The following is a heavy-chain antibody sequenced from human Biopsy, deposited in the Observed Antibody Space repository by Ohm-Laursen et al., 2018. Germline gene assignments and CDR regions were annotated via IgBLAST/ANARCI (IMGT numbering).Heavy chain of an antibody. V-gene: IGHV1-24*01. D-gene: IGHD1-1*01. CDR2: FAPENGKT. CDR1: GYTLTELS. J-gene: IGHJ4*02. Sequence: ASVKASCKVSGYTLTELSMHWVRQAPGKGLEWMGGFAPENGKTVYAQNFQARVPMTEDTSTDKAYMELRSPRSEETAVYYCAADINVWNVNYWGQGTQVTVSS. CDR3: AADINVWNVNY.